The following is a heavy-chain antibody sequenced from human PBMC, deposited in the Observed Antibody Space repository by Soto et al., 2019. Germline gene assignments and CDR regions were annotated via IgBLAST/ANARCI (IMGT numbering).Heavy chain of an antibody. Sequence: QVQLVQSGAEVKKPGASVKVSCKTSGYTFTSYGISSVRQAPGQGLEWMGWISAYNGNTNYAQKLQGRVTMTTDTSTSTAYMELRSLRSDDTAVYYCATSNCSGGSCYSYYFDYWGQGTLVTVSS. CDR2: ISAYNGNT. CDR1: GYTFTSYG. CDR3: ATSNCSGGSCYSYYFDY. D-gene: IGHD2-15*01. J-gene: IGHJ4*02. V-gene: IGHV1-18*01.